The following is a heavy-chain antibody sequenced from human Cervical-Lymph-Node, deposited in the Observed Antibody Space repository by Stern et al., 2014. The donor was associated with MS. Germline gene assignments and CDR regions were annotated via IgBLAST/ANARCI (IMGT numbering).Heavy chain of an antibody. J-gene: IGHJ6*02. D-gene: IGHD5-12*01. Sequence: VQLVESGAEVKKPGSSVKVSCKTSGDTFRNYAISWVRQAPGQGLEGMGGIIPIFGTTNYAQEFQGRVTLTADTSTTTAYMELSSLRSEDTAVYFCARPWGIVATTGTHYYYYGMDVWGQGTTVTVAS. CDR1: GDTFRNYA. V-gene: IGHV1-69*06. CDR2: IIPIFGTT. CDR3: ARPWGIVATTGTHYYYYGMDV.